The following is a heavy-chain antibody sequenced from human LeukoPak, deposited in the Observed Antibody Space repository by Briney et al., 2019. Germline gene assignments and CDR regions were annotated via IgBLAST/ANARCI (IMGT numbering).Heavy chain of an antibody. V-gene: IGHV1-69*05. J-gene: IGHJ4*02. CDR2: IIPIFGTA. CDR1: GGTFSSYA. D-gene: IGHD1-26*01. Sequence: ASVKVSCKASGGTFSSYAISWVRQAPGQGLEWMGGIIPIFGTANYAQKFQGRVTMTRDMSTSTVYMELSSLRSEDTAVYYCARGRELRFDYWGQGTLVTVSS. CDR3: ARGRELRFDY.